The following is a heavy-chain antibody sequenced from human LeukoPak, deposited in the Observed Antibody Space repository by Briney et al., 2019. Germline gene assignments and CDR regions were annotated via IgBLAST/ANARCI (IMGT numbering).Heavy chain of an antibody. CDR3: ASPGAADEHFNSFDP. CDR1: GFTFSDYY. J-gene: IGHJ5*02. CDR2: ISSSGSTI. D-gene: IGHD6-25*01. V-gene: IGHV3-11*01. Sequence: PGGSLRLSCAASGFTFSDYYMSWIRQAPEKGLEWVSYISSSGSTIYYADSVKGRFTISRDNAKNSLYLQMNSLRAEDTAVYYCASPGAADEHFNSFDPWGQGTLVTVS.